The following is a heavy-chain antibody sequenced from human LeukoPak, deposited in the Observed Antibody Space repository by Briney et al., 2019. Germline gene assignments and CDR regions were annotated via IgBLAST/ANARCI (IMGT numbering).Heavy chain of an antibody. CDR2: ISYDGSNK. D-gene: IGHD3-10*01. V-gene: IGHV3-30*03. J-gene: IGHJ4*02. Sequence: GGSLRLSCAASGFTFSSYGMHWVRQAPGKGLEWVAVISYDGSNKYYADSVKGRFTISRDNSKDTLYLQMNSLRAEDTAVYYCARKNAYYYGSGSPDYWGQGTLVTVSS. CDR3: ARKNAYYYGSGSPDY. CDR1: GFTFSSYG.